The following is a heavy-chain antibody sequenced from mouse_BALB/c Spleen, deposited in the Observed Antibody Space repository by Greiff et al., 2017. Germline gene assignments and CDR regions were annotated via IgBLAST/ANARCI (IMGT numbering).Heavy chain of an antibody. CDR1: SYTFTDYA. D-gene: IGHD2-4*01. J-gene: IGHJ4*01. CDR3: ASEITTYAMDY. V-gene: IGHV1-67*01. Sequence: VMLVESGPELVRPGVSVKISCKGSSYTFTDYAMHWVKQSHAKSLEWIGVISTYYGNTNYNQKFKGKATMTVDKSSSTAYMELARLTSEDSAVYYCASEITTYAMDYWGQGTSVTVSS. CDR2: ISTYYGNT.